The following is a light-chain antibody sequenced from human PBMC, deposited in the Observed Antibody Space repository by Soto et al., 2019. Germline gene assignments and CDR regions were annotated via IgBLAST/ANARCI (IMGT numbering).Light chain of an antibody. CDR1: QSISRY. V-gene: IGKV1-39*01. Sequence: EIRLTRSPASRSASVGDRVTITCRASQSISRYLNCYQQKPGKAPRLLIYAASSLQSGVPSRVSGSGSGTEFTLTIDSLQPDDFATYYCQEYKSYSWTSGQGTKVDIK. J-gene: IGKJ1*01. CDR2: AAS. CDR3: QEYKSYSWT.